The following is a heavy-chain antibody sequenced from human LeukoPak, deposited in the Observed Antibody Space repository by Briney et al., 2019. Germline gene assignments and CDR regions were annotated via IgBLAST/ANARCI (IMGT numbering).Heavy chain of an antibody. CDR1: GFTFSSYW. CDR3: ARDQRYDILTGLRRLDYYYYMDV. V-gene: IGHV3-7*01. CDR2: IKQDGSEK. D-gene: IGHD3-9*01. Sequence: GGSLRLSCAASGFTFSSYWMSWVRQAPGKGLEWVANIKQDGSEKYYVDSVKGRFTISRDNAKNSLYLQMNSLRAEDTAVYYCARDQRYDILTGLRRLDYYYYMDVWGNGTTVTVSS. J-gene: IGHJ6*03.